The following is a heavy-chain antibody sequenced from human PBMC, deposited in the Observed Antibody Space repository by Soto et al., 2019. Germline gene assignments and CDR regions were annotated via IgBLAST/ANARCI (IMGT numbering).Heavy chain of an antibody. V-gene: IGHV3-30*18. J-gene: IGHJ6*02. CDR2: ISYDGSNK. CDR1: GFTFSSYG. CDR3: AKDQIAVAGTTYYYYGMDV. Sequence: GGSLRLSCAASGFTFSSYGMHWVRQAPGKGLEWVAVISYDGSNKYYADSVKGRFTISRDNSKNTLYLQMNSLRAEDTAVYYCAKDQIAVAGTTYYYYGMDVWGQGTTVTVSS. D-gene: IGHD6-19*01.